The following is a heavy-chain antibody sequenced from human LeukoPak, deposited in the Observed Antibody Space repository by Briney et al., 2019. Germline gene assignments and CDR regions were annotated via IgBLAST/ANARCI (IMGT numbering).Heavy chain of an antibody. CDR2: IYYSGST. CDR1: GGSISSYY. Sequence: SETLSLTCTVSGGSISSYYWSWIRQPPGKGLEWIAYIYYSGSTNYNPSLKSRVTISVDTSKNQFSLRLNSVTAADTALYYCARDKRYFDFFDYWGRGILVTVSS. V-gene: IGHV4-59*12. J-gene: IGHJ4*02. D-gene: IGHD3-9*01. CDR3: ARDKRYFDFFDY.